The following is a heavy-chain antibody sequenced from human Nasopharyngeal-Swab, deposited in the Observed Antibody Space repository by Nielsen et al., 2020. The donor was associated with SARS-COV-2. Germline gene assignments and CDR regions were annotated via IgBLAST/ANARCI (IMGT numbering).Heavy chain of an antibody. J-gene: IGHJ3*02. CDR3: ASFYYGSSGSVGAFDI. D-gene: IGHD3-22*01. CDR1: GGSISSSNW. V-gene: IGHV4-4*02. CDR2: IYHSGST. Sequence: LETLSLTCAVSGGSISSSNWWSWVRQPPGTGLEWIGEIYHSGSTNYNPSLKSRVTISVDKSKNQFSLKLSSVTAADTAVYYCASFYYGSSGSVGAFDIWGQGTMVTVSS.